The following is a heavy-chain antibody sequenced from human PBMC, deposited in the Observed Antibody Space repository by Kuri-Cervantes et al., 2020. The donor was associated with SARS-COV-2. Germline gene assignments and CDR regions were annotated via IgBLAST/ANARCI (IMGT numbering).Heavy chain of an antibody. D-gene: IGHD7-27*01. CDR2: INHSGST. J-gene: IGHJ4*02. V-gene: IGHV4-39*07. CDR1: GGSISSSSYY. Sequence: SETLSLTCTVSGGSISSSSYYWGWIRQPPGKGLEWIGEINHSGSTKCNPSLESRVTISIDTSKNQFSLELSSVTAADTAVYYCARFKFNWGFDYWGQGALVTVSS. CDR3: ARFKFNWGFDY.